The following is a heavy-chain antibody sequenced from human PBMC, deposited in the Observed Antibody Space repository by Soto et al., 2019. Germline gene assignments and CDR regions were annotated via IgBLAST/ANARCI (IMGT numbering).Heavy chain of an antibody. V-gene: IGHV4-59*01. Sequence: SETLSLTCTVSGGSISSYYWSWIRQPPGKGLEWIGYIYYSGSTNYNPSLKSRVTISVDTSKNQFSLKLSSVTAADTAVYYCARAVSYGGYYYYGMDVWGQGTTVIVSS. CDR1: GGSISSYY. J-gene: IGHJ6*02. CDR3: ARAVSYGGYYYYGMDV. D-gene: IGHD1-26*01. CDR2: IYYSGST.